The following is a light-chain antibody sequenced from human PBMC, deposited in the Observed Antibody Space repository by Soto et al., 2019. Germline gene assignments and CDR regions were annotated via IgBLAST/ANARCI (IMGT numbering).Light chain of an antibody. CDR1: QSISSY. V-gene: IGKV1-39*01. J-gene: IGKJ4*01. CDR3: QQSYSTPLT. Sequence: DIQMTQSPSSLSASVGDRVTITCLASQSISSYLNWYQQKPGKAPKLLIYAASSLQSGVPSRFSGSGSGTEFTPTISSLQPEDFAAYYCQQSYSTPLTFGGGTKVDIK. CDR2: AAS.